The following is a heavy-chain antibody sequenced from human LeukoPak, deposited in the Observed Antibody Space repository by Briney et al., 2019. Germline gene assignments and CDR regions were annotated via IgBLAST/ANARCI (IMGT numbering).Heavy chain of an antibody. CDR1: GVTLSSYA. Sequence: GGSLRLSCAASGVTLSSYAMSWARQAPGKGLEWVSGISSSGSGGNTYYADSVKGRFTISRGSSKNKLFLHMNTLRAEDTAIYYCAKDRTVGASYWYFDLWGRGTLVTVSS. V-gene: IGHV3-23*01. D-gene: IGHD1-26*01. CDR2: ISSSGSGGNT. J-gene: IGHJ2*01. CDR3: AKDRTVGASYWYFDL.